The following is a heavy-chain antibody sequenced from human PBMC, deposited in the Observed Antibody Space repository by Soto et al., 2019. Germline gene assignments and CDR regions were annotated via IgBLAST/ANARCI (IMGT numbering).Heavy chain of an antibody. CDR2: INWNGGST. Sequence: GGSLRLSCAASGFTFDDYGMSWVRQAPGKGLEWVSGINWNGGSTGYADSVKGRFTISRDNAKNSLYLQMNSLRAEDTALYHCARGGYCSSTSCKNRYYYYYMDVWGKGTTVTVSS. V-gene: IGHV3-20*01. J-gene: IGHJ6*03. CDR3: ARGGYCSSTSCKNRYYYYYMDV. CDR1: GFTFDDYG. D-gene: IGHD2-2*03.